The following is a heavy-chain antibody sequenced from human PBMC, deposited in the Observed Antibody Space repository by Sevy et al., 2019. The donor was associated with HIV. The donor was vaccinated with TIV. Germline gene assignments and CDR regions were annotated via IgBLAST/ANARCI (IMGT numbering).Heavy chain of an antibody. Sequence: ASVKVSCKASGYTFTDYYIHWVRQAPGQGREWMGWIDCNSGVTNYAQKFQGRVTMTRDISISEAYVEVTGVRSDDTAMYFCARDIAQSGSWIYDFWGQGTLVTVSS. CDR2: IDCNSGVT. V-gene: IGHV1-2*02. D-gene: IGHD1-26*01. CDR3: ARDIAQSGSWIYDF. J-gene: IGHJ4*01. CDR1: GYTFTDYY.